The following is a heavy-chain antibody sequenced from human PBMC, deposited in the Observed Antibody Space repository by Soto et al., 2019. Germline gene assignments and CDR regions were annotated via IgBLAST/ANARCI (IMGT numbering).Heavy chain of an antibody. Sequence: EVQLVESGGGLVKPGGSLRLSCAASGFTFSSYSMNWVRQAPGKGLEWVSSISSSSFSINYADSVKGRFSISRDNAQNTLHLQMNNMRAEDTAVYYCARNESAHRGEMAVGGQGTTVTVSS. CDR2: ISSSSFSI. CDR3: ARNESAHRGEMAV. CDR1: GFTFSSYS. V-gene: IGHV3-21*01. J-gene: IGHJ6*02.